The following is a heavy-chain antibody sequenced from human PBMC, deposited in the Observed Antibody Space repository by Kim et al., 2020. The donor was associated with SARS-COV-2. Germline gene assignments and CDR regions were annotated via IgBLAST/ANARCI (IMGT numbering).Heavy chain of an antibody. CDR3: RRPPIAGNSYYYSVEL. V-gene: IGHV3-23*01. Sequence: GGSLRLSCSASGLILDNYVMSWVRQAPGKGLEWVSSLADSRLYYADSVKGRFTISRDRSKNTLYLQMDGLRAGDKAIYYCRRPPIAGNSYYYSVELWGQG. CDR2: LADSRL. J-gene: IGHJ6*02. D-gene: IGHD3-22*01. CDR1: GLILDNYV.